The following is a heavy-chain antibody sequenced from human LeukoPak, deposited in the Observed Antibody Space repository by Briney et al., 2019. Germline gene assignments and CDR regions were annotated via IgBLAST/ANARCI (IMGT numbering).Heavy chain of an antibody. J-gene: IGHJ6*03. CDR1: GGSFSGYY. D-gene: IGHD4-17*01. V-gene: IGHV4-34*01. CDR3: ARAVTSPYYYYYYYMDV. Sequence: SETLSLTCAVYGGSFSGYYWSWIRQPPGKGLEWIGEINHSGSTNYNPSLKSRVTISVDTSKNQFSLKLSSVTAADTAVYYCARAVTSPYYYYYYYMDVWGKGTTVTVSS. CDR2: INHSGST.